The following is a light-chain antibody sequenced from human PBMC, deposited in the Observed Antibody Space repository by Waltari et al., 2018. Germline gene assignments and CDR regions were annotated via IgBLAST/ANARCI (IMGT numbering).Light chain of an antibody. J-gene: IGKJ1*01. CDR3: QQSFSSPWT. Sequence: DIQMTRSPSSLSASIGDTITVTCRASQKIRTYLNWYQQKPAKAPKLLIFGASTLPRGVPSRFSGSASGTEFTLTVTNLQPDDFATYFCQQSFSSPWTFGQGTTV. CDR2: GAS. CDR1: QKIRTY. V-gene: IGKV1-39*01.